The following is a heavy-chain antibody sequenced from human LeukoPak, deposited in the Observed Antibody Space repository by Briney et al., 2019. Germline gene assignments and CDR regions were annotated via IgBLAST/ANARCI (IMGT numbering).Heavy chain of an antibody. CDR3: ARARARSGASCYDY. Sequence: PGGSLRLSCAASGFTFSSYWKHWVRQAPGKGLVWVSRINSDGSSTNYADSVKGRFTVSRDNAKNSVYLQMNSLRAEDTAVYYCARARARSGASCYDYWGQGSLVTVSS. CDR2: INSDGSST. J-gene: IGHJ4*02. D-gene: IGHD2-15*01. V-gene: IGHV3-74*01. CDR1: GFTFSSYW.